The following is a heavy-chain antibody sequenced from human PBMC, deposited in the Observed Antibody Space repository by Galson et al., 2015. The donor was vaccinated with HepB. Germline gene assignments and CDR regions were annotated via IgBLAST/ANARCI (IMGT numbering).Heavy chain of an antibody. CDR1: GYTFTDYY. CDR3: ARDHGFGAAAGPIDY. Sequence: SVKVSCKASGYTFTDYYMHWVRQAPGQGLKWMGWINPNSGGTNYGQKFQGRVTITRDTSISTAYMELSSLRSDDTAMYYCARDHGFGAAAGPIDYWGQGTLVTVSS. J-gene: IGHJ4*02. D-gene: IGHD6-13*01. CDR2: INPNSGGT. V-gene: IGHV1-2*02.